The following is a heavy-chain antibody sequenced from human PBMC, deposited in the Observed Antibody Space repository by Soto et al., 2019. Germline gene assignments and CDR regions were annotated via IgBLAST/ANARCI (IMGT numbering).Heavy chain of an antibody. D-gene: IGHD6-13*01. J-gene: IGHJ5*02. CDR2: INAGNGNT. V-gene: IGHV1-3*01. CDR3: ARDLVGGLYSSSFRWFDP. Sequence: QVQLVQSGAEVKKPGASVKVSCKASGYTFTSYAMHWVRQAPGQRLEWMGWINAGNGNTKYSQKFQGRVTITRDTSASTAYMDLSSLRSEDTAVYYCARDLVGGLYSSSFRWFDPWGQGTLVTVSS. CDR1: GYTFTSYA.